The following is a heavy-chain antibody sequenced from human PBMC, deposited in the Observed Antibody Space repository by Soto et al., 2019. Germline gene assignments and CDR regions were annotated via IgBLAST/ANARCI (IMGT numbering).Heavy chain of an antibody. D-gene: IGHD6-13*01. CDR1: GYTFTHYY. CDR3: ARDLAAGDY. Sequence: QVQLVQSGAEVKKPGASVKLSCRTSGYTFTHYYIHWVRQAPGQGLEWLAIINPASGSTNYAQDFQSRVTLTMDTSTTTVYMELSGLRADDTAIFYCARDLAAGDYWGQGTLVTVSS. V-gene: IGHV1-46*01. CDR2: INPASGST. J-gene: IGHJ4*02.